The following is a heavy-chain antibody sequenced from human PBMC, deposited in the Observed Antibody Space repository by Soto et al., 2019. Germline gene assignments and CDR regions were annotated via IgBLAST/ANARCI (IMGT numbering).Heavy chain of an antibody. CDR2: ISYDGSNK. CDR1: GFTFSSYA. CDR3: ARDPLPNAYCLSTFCYRLAWFAP. D-gene: IGHD2-2*01. J-gene: IGHJ5*02. V-gene: IGHV3-30-3*01. Sequence: QVQLVESGGGVVQPGRSLRLSCAASGFTFSSYAMHWVRQAPGKGLEWVAVISYDGSNKYYADSVKGRFTISRDNSKNTLYLQMHSLRPEDTAAYYCARDPLPNAYCLSTFCYRLAWFAPWGQGTLVTVSS.